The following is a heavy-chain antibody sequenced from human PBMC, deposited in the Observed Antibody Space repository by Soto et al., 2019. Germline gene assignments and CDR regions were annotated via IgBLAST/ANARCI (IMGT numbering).Heavy chain of an antibody. V-gene: IGHV1-46*01. CDR1: GYTFTSYY. J-gene: IGHJ4*02. D-gene: IGHD6-13*01. CDR2: FNPGAGSA. CDR3: ARVLASSWYSARLEH. Sequence: SVKVSCKASGYTFTSYYVHWVRQAPGQGLEWMGVFNPGAGSASYAEEFQGRVTMTSDTSTSTVYMDLSSLRSEDTAVYYCARVLASSWYSARLEHWGQGTLVT.